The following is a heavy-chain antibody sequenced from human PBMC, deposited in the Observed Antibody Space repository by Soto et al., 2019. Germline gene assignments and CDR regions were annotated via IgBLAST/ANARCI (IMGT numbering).Heavy chain of an antibody. V-gene: IGHV4-39*01. Sequence: QLQLQESGPGLVKPSETLSLTCTVSGGSISSSSYYWGWIRQPPGKGLEWIGSIYYSGSTYYNPSLKSRVTIAVDTSKTQFSLKLGSVTAADTAVYYCARQGEKYSGSWYVWYFQHWGQGTLVTVSS. J-gene: IGHJ1*01. D-gene: IGHD6-13*01. CDR1: GGSISSSSYY. CDR2: IYYSGST. CDR3: ARQGEKYSGSWYVWYFQH.